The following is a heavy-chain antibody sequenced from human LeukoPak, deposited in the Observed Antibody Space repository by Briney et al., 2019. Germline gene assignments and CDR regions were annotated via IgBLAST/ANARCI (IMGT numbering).Heavy chain of an antibody. CDR1: GFTFSSYA. V-gene: IGHV3-23*01. D-gene: IGHD3-22*01. CDR2: ISGSGGST. CDR3: ASGSFYYDSSGASI. J-gene: IGHJ4*02. Sequence: GGSLRLSCAASGFTFSSYAMSWVRQAPGKGLEWVSAISGSGGSTYYADSVKGRFTISRDNSKNTLYLQMNSLRAEDTAVCSCASGSFYYDSSGASIWGQGTLVTVSS.